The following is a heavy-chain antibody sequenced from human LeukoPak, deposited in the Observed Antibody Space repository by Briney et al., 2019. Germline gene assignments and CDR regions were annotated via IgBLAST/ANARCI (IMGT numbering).Heavy chain of an antibody. D-gene: IGHD3-22*01. CDR2: IYTSGGT. J-gene: IGHJ4*02. CDR1: GGSIGSYY. Sequence: SETLSLTCTVSGGSIGSYYWSWIRQPAGKGLEWIGRIYTSGGTVYNPSLKSRVTMSVDTSKNQFSLKLSSVTAADTAVYYCARGVFYYDASGRGYYFDYWGQGTLVTVSS. CDR3: ARGVFYYDASGRGYYFDY. V-gene: IGHV4-4*07.